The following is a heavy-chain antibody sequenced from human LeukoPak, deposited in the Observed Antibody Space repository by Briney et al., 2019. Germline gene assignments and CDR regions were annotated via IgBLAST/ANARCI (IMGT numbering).Heavy chain of an antibody. CDR3: AKHRDYYDSSGYSN. CDR1: GFTVSGNY. D-gene: IGHD3-22*01. J-gene: IGHJ4*02. CDR2: MYGAGST. V-gene: IGHV3-66*04. Sequence: GGSLRLSCEASGFTVSGNYMSWVRQAPGKGLEWVSVMYGAGSTFDADSVKGRFITSRDNSKNTLYLQMNSLRAEDTAVYYCAKHRDYYDSSGYSNWGQGTLVTVSS.